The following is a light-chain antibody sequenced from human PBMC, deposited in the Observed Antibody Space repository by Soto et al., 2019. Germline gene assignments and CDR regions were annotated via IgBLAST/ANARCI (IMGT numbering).Light chain of an antibody. J-gene: IGLJ1*01. V-gene: IGLV2-23*02. CDR2: EVS. CDR3: CSYAGSSTRYV. Sequence: SVLAQPAPLSGAPWQSVTLSCPGNSSDVGSYNLVSWYQQHPGKAPKLMIYEVSKRPSGVSNRFSGSKSGNTASLTISGLQAEDEADYYCCSYAGSSTRYVFGTGTKVTVL. CDR1: SSDVGSYNL.